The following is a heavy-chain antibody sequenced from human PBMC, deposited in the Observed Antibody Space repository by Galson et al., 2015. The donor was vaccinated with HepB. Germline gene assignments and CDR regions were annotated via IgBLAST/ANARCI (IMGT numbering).Heavy chain of an antibody. CDR3: ARGGAAYYYDSSGYYSVYYYGMDV. CDR1: GYTFTSYG. Sequence: SVKVSCKASGYTFTSYGISWVRQAPGQGLEWMGWISAYNGNTNYAQKLQGRVTMTTDTSTSTAYMELRSLRSDDTAVYYCARGGAAYYYDSSGYYSVYYYGMDVWGQGTTVTVSS. D-gene: IGHD3-22*01. CDR2: ISAYNGNT. J-gene: IGHJ6*02. V-gene: IGHV1-18*04.